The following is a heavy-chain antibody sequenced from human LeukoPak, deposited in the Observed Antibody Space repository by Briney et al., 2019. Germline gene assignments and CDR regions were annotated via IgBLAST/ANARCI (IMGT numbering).Heavy chain of an antibody. J-gene: IGHJ4*02. CDR1: GYTFTVYY. CDR2: INPNSGGT. D-gene: IGHD2-21*01. Sequence: ASVTVSCKASGYTFTVYYIHWVRQAPGQGLEWMGWINPNSGGTNYAQKFQGRVTMTRDTSISTAYMELRSLTSDDTAVYYCAIVKHLDFWGQGTPVTVSS. CDR3: AIVKHLDF. V-gene: IGHV1-2*02.